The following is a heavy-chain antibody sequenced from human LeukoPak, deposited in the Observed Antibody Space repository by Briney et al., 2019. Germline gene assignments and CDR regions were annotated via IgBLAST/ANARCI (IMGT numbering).Heavy chain of an antibody. CDR1: GYTFTGYY. CDR3: ARARIAAAGTVTGSPDY. CDR2: INPNSGGT. Sequence: GASVKVSCKASGYTFTGYYMHWVRQAPGQGLEWMGWINPNSGGTNYAQKFQGRVTMTRDTSISTAYMELSRLRSDDAAVYYCARARIAAAGTVTGSPDYWGQGTLVTVSS. J-gene: IGHJ4*02. V-gene: IGHV1-2*02. D-gene: IGHD6-13*01.